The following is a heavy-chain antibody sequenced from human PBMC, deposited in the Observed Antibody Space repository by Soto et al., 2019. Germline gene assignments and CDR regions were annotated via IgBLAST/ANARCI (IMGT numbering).Heavy chain of an antibody. CDR1: GYTFTSYD. Sequence: GASVKVSCKASGYTFTSYDINWVRQATGQGLEWMGWMNPNSGSTGYAQKFQGRVTMTRNTSISTAYMELSSLRSEDTAVYYCARTVAWDYGDYVYWYFDLWGRGTLVTVSS. D-gene: IGHD4-17*01. J-gene: IGHJ2*01. V-gene: IGHV1-8*01. CDR2: MNPNSGST. CDR3: ARTVAWDYGDYVYWYFDL.